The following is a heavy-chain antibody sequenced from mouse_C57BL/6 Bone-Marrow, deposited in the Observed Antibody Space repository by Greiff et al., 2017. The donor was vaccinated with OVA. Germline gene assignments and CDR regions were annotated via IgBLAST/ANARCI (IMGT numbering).Heavy chain of an antibody. CDR3: AKAYYGSSYWYFDV. Sequence: VQRVESGPGLVQPSQSLSITCTVSGFSLTSYGVHWVRQSPGKGLEWLGVIWRGGSTDYNAAFMSRLSITKDNSKSQVFFKMNSLQADDTAIYYCAKAYYGSSYWYFDVWGTGTTVTVSS. CDR1: GFSLTSYG. J-gene: IGHJ1*03. D-gene: IGHD1-1*01. CDR2: IWRGGST. V-gene: IGHV2-5*01.